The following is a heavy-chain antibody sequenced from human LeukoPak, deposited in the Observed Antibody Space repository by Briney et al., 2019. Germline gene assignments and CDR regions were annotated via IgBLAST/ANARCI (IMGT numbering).Heavy chain of an antibody. V-gene: IGHV4-59*01. CDR1: GDSISKYY. Sequence: SETLSLTCTVSGDSISKYYWSWIRQPPGKGLEWIGYIYYSGSTNYNPSLKSRVTISVDTSKNQFSLKLSSVTAADTAVYYCARVRTGLYDAFDIWGQGTMVTVSS. CDR2: IYYSGST. J-gene: IGHJ3*02. CDR3: ARVRTGLYDAFDI. D-gene: IGHD4-17*01.